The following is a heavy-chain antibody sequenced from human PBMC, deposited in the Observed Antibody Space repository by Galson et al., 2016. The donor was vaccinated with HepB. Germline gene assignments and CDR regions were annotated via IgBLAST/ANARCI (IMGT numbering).Heavy chain of an antibody. J-gene: IGHJ4*02. CDR2: ISGSSRDI. Sequence: SLRLSCAASGFPFSYYSMNWVRQAPGKGLEWVSYISGSSRDIYYADSLKGRFTISRDNADNSLYLQMNSLRPEDTAVYYCARETGVTVLDYWGQGTLVAVSS. V-gene: IGHV3-21*04. CDR3: ARETGVTVLDY. D-gene: IGHD3-10*01. CDR1: GFPFSYYS.